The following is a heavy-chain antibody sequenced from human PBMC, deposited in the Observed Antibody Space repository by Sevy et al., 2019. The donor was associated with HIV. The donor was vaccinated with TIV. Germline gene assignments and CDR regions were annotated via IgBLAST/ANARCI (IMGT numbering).Heavy chain of an antibody. CDR3: ARDPHSVPHWGSFDS. J-gene: IGHJ4*02. V-gene: IGHV3-30-3*01. CDR1: GFTFTRYA. CDR2: VSKEGTNK. Sequence: GGSLRLSCEASGFTFTRYAFHWDRQAPGKGLEWVAVVSKEGTNKYYADSVKGRFTTSRDNSRNTLYLQMQSLRADDTAVYFCARDPHSVPHWGSFDSWGQGTLVTVSS. D-gene: IGHD3-16*01.